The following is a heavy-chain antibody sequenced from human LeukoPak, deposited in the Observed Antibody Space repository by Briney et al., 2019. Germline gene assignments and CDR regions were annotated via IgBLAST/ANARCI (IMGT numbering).Heavy chain of an antibody. CDR2: ISSSSSYI. J-gene: IGHJ4*02. D-gene: IGHD6-19*01. CDR3: ARDPSAPGYSSGSFDY. Sequence: PGGSLRLSCAASGFTFSSYSMNWVRQAPGKGLEWVSSISSSSSYIYYADSVKGRFTISRDNAKNSLYLQMNSLRAEDTAVYYCARDPSAPGYSSGSFDYWGQGTLVTVSS. CDR1: GFTFSSYS. V-gene: IGHV3-21*01.